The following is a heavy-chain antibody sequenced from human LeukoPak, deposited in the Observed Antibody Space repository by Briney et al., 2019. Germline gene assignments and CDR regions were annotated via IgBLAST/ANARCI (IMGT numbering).Heavy chain of an antibody. D-gene: IGHD4-17*01. V-gene: IGHV3-23*01. CDR1: GFTFSSYA. CDR2: ISGSGGST. J-gene: IGHJ4*02. CDR3: AKPTIGDYGDYPG. Sequence: PGGSLRLSCAASGFTFSSYAMSWVLQAPGKGREWVSAISGSGGSTYYADSVKGRFTISRDNSKNTLYLQMNSLRAEDTAVYYCAKPTIGDYGDYPGWGQGTLVTVSS.